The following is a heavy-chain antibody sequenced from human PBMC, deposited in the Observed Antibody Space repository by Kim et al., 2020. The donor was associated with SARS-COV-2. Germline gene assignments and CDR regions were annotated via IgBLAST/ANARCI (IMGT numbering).Heavy chain of an antibody. CDR2: IIPIFGTA. CDR3: ARGRRWLQLTYLDY. D-gene: IGHD5-12*01. V-gene: IGHV1-69*13. J-gene: IGHJ4*02. Sequence: SVKVSCKASGGTFSSYAISWVRQAPGQGLEWMGGIIPIFGTANYAQKFQGRVTITADESTSTAYMELSSLRSEDTAVYYCARGRRWLQLTYLDYWGQGTLVTVSS. CDR1: GGTFSSYA.